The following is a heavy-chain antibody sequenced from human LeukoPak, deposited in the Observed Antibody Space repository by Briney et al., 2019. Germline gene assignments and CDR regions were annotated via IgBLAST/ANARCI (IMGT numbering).Heavy chain of an antibody. CDR1: GFTFSSYG. J-gene: IGHJ3*01. Sequence: GGSLRLSCAASGFTFSSYGMHWVRQAPGKGLEWVAFIRYDGSNQYYADSVKGRFTISRDNSKNTLYLQVSSLRAEDTAVYYCARAEGDYDAFDVWGQGTMVIVSS. V-gene: IGHV3-30*02. CDR3: ARAEGDYDAFDV. CDR2: IRYDGSNQ. D-gene: IGHD4-17*01.